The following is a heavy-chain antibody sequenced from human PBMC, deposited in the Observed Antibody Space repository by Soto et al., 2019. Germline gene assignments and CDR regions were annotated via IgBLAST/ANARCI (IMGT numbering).Heavy chain of an antibody. J-gene: IGHJ6*02. CDR2: IIPIFGTA. Sequence: QVQLVQSGAEVKKPGSSVKVSCKASGGTFSSYAISWVRQAPGQGLEWMGGIIPIFGTANYAQKFQGRVTITADESTSTAYMELSSLRSEDTAVYYCARAGPHTAMVHYYYYGMDVRGQGTTVTVSS. D-gene: IGHD5-18*01. V-gene: IGHV1-69*12. CDR1: GGTFSSYA. CDR3: ARAGPHTAMVHYYYYGMDV.